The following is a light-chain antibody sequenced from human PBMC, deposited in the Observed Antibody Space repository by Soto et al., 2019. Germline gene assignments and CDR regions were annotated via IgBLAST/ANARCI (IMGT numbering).Light chain of an antibody. J-gene: IGLJ1*01. Sequence: QAVVTQPPSASGTPGQRVTISCSGSSSNIGSNNINWYQQLPGTAPKLLIYSNNQRPSGVPDRFSGSKSGTSASLAISGLQSEDEADYYCGVWDDSLTGYVFGTGTKLTVL. CDR3: GVWDDSLTGYV. CDR2: SNN. V-gene: IGLV1-44*01. CDR1: SSNIGSNN.